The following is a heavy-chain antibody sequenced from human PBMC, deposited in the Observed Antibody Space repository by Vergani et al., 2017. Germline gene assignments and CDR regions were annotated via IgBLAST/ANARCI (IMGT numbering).Heavy chain of an antibody. CDR1: GYTFPIHW. CDR3: ARPVGQGRLFDY. Sequence: EVQLVQSGAEVKKPGESLKISCKRSGYTFPIHWIGWVRQMPGKGLEGMGIIYPGDSDTRYNPSFQVQVTISADKSISTAYRQWSILKASDTAMYYCARPVGQGRLFDYWGQGTLVTVSS. D-gene: IGHD3/OR15-3a*01. J-gene: IGHJ4*02. CDR2: IYPGDSDT. V-gene: IGHV5-51*01.